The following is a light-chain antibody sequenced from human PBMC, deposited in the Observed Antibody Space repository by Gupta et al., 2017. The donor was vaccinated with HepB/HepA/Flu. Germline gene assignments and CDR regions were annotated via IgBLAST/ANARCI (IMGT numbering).Light chain of an antibody. CDR3: QQSYTSPLT. CDR2: TAS. Sequence: DIEMNQSTYSLFASVGDRVTITCRASQSISRYLDWYQQKAGKAPNLLIYTASSWESGVPSRFSGSGSGTDFTLTITSLQPEDFATYYCQQSYTSPLTFGGGTKVEIK. V-gene: IGKV1-39*01. J-gene: IGKJ4*01. CDR1: QSISRY.